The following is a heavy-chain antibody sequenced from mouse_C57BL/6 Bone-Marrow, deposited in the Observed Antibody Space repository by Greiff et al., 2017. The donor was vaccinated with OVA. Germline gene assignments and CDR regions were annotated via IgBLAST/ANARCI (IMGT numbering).Heavy chain of an antibody. Sequence: VQLVESGAELARPGASVKMSCKASGYTFTSYTIHWVNQRPGQGLEWIGYIDPTNDYTNYNQKFKGKATLTADKSSITANMQLSSLTSEDSAVYCCTIGYYFDYWGQGTTLTVSS. CDR2: IDPTNDYT. V-gene: IGHV1-4*01. J-gene: IGHJ2*01. CDR3: TIGYYFDY. CDR1: GYTFTSYT.